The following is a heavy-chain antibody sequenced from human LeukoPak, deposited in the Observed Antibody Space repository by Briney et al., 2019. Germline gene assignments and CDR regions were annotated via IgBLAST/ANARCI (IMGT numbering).Heavy chain of an antibody. J-gene: IGHJ4*02. CDR2: IKQDESQK. V-gene: IGHV3-7*05. D-gene: IGHD6-19*01. CDR3: ARLNWGVGVAGFDF. CDR1: GFXFSSYW. Sequence: PGGSLRLSCGASGFXFSSYWFAWVRQAPGKGLEWVAYIKQDESQKYYVDSVKGRFTISRDNAKNSLYPQMNSLRAEDTAVYYCARLNWGVGVAGFDFWGQGTLVTVSS.